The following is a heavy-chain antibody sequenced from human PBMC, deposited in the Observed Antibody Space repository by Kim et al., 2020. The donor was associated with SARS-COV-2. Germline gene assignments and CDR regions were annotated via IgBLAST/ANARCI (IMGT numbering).Heavy chain of an antibody. CDR3: ARDGTTIGLLDY. J-gene: IGHJ4*02. D-gene: IGHD1-7*01. V-gene: IGHV4-34*01. Sequence: SHPSLQGRVTISVDTSKSQFSLKLSSVTAADTAVYYCARDGTTIGLLDYWGQGTLVTVSS.